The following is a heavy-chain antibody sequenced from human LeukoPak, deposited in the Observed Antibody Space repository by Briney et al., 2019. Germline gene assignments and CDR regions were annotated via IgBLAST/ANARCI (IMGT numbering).Heavy chain of an antibody. D-gene: IGHD3-16*02. Sequence: VASVKVSCKVSGYTLTELSMHWVRQAPGKGLEWMGGFDPEDGETIYAQKFQGRVTMTEDTSTDTAYMELSSLRSEDTAVYYCATDHYDYVWGSYRSFDYWGQGTLVTVSS. V-gene: IGHV1-24*01. CDR3: ATDHYDYVWGSYRSFDY. J-gene: IGHJ4*02. CDR1: GYTLTELS. CDR2: FDPEDGET.